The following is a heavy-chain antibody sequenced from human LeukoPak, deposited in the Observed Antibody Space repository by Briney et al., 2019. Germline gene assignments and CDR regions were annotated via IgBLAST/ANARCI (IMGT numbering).Heavy chain of an antibody. D-gene: IGHD3-3*01. CDR2: ISWNSGSI. CDR3: AKANNLYDFWSGYRTENWFDP. V-gene: IGHV3-9*01. CDR1: GFTFDDYA. J-gene: IGHJ5*02. Sequence: PGRSLRLSCAASGFTFDDYAMHWVRQAPGKGLEWVSGISWNSGSIGYADSVKGRFTISRDNAKNSLYLQMNSLRAEDTALYYCAKANNLYDFWSGYRTENWFDPWGQGTLVTVSS.